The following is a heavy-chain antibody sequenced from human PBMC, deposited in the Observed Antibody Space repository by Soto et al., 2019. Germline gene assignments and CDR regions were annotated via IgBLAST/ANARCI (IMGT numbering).Heavy chain of an antibody. CDR3: ARNQPVTTLGY. CDR2: IYSGGTT. D-gene: IGHD4-17*01. J-gene: IGHJ4*02. Sequence: EVQLVETGGGLIQPGGSLRLSCAASGFTVSNNYMSWVRQAPGKGLECVSIIYSGGTTYYADSVRGRFTISRDHSKNTLYLQMNSLRAVDTAVYFCARNQPVTTLGYWGQGTLVTVSS. CDR1: GFTVSNNY. V-gene: IGHV3-53*02.